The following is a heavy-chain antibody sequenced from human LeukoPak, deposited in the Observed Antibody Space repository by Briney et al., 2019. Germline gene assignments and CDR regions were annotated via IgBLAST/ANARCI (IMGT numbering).Heavy chain of an antibody. CDR2: INHSGSP. Sequence: SETLSLTCAVYGGSFSGYYWSWIRQPPGKWLEWIGEINHSGSPNYNPSFKSRVTISVDTSKNQFSLKLSSVTAADTAVYYCARVAYDTGVDYWGQGTLVTVCS. V-gene: IGHV4-34*01. CDR3: ARVAYDTGVDY. D-gene: IGHD3-22*01. J-gene: IGHJ4*02. CDR1: GGSFSGYY.